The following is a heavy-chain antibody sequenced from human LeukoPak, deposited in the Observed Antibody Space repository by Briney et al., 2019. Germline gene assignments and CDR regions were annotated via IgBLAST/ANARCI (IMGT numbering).Heavy chain of an antibody. V-gene: IGHV4-61*01. CDR3: ARNSLRPANWFDP. Sequence: SETLSLTCTVSSFSITTGYYWAWIRQPPGKGLEWIGYIYSSVSTKYNPSLKSRVTISVETSKNQVSLKLTSVTAADTAVYYCARNSLRPANWFDPWGQGTLVTVSS. CDR2: IYSSVST. D-gene: IGHD4-17*01. J-gene: IGHJ5*02. CDR1: SFSITTGYY.